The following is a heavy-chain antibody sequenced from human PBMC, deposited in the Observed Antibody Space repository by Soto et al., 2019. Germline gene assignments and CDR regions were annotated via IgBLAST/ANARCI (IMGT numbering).Heavy chain of an antibody. D-gene: IGHD1-7*01. V-gene: IGHV3-33*01. CDR3: ARGNWNYGYFDY. Sequence: QVQLVESGGGVVQPGRSLRLSCAASGFTFSTSGMHWVRQAPGKGLEWVAVIWYDGGNKYNEESVKGRFTISRDKTKNTLYLQMNSLRAEDTAVYYCARGNWNYGYFDYWGQGTLVTVPS. J-gene: IGHJ4*02. CDR2: IWYDGGNK. CDR1: GFTFSTSG.